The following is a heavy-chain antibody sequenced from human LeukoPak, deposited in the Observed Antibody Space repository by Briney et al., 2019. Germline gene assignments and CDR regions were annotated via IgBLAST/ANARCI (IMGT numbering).Heavy chain of an antibody. V-gene: IGHV3-73*01. J-gene: IGHJ4*02. CDR2: IRSKANSYAT. CDR1: GFTFRGSA. D-gene: IGHD6-13*01. CDR3: TLNLLYSSSWYG. Sequence: GGSLKLSCAASGFTFRGSAMHWVRQASGKGLEWVGRIRSKANSYATAYAASVKGRFTISRDDSKNTAYLQMNSLKTEDTAVYYCTLNLLYSSSWYGWGQGTLVTVSS.